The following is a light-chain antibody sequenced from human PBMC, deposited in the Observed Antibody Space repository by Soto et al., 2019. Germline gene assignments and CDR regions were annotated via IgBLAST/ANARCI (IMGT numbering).Light chain of an antibody. CDR2: DAS. CDR1: QSISSW. Sequence: DIQMTQSPSTLSASVGDRDTITCRASQSISSWLAWYQQKPGKAPKLLIYDASSLESGAPSRFSGSGSGTEFTLTISSLQPDDFATYYCQQYNSYLVTFGPGTKVYIK. V-gene: IGKV1-5*01. CDR3: QQYNSYLVT. J-gene: IGKJ3*01.